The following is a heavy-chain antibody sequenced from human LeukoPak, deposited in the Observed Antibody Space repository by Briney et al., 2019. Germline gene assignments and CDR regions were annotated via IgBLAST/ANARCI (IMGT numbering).Heavy chain of an antibody. J-gene: IGHJ4*02. CDR1: GFTFSSYA. CDR2: IYNDGRT. V-gene: IGHV3-66*01. D-gene: IGHD3-22*01. Sequence: GESLRLSCAASGFTFSSYAMKWVRQAPGKGLEWVSVIYNDGRTYYADSVKGRFTISRDNSKNTLYLQMNSLRAEDTAVYYCARESNSGYYLSYWGQGTLVTVSS. CDR3: ARESNSGYYLSY.